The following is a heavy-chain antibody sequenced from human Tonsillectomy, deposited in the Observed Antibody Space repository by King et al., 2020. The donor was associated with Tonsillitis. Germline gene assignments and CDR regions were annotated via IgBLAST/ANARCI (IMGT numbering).Heavy chain of an antibody. Sequence: VQLVESGGGLVQPGRSLRLSCAASGFTFDDYPMHWVRQAPGKGLEWVSGLSGNGGNIRYADSVKGRFAISRDNARNSLYLQMNTLRPEDTALYYCAKGDAFDVWGQGTMVTVSS. V-gene: IGHV3-9*01. J-gene: IGHJ3*01. CDR1: GFTFDDYP. CDR3: AKGDAFDV. CDR2: LSGNGGNI.